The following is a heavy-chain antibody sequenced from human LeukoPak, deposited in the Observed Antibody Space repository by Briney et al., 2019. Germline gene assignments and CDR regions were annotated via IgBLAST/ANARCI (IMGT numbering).Heavy chain of an antibody. CDR1: GYTFTRYG. CDR3: ARDEGRGSGSYFPNYFDY. J-gene: IGHJ4*02. V-gene: IGHV1-18*01. Sequence: ASVNVSCKASGYTFTRYGISWVRQAPGEGLEWMGWISAKNGDTKYVQKFQGRVTMTTDTSTSTAYMDLRTLRSDDTAVYYCARDEGRGSGSYFPNYFDYWGQGTLVTVSS. D-gene: IGHD3-10*01. CDR2: ISAKNGDT.